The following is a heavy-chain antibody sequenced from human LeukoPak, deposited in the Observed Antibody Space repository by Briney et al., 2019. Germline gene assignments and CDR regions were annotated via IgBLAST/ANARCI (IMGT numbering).Heavy chain of an antibody. CDR2: MNPNSGNT. V-gene: IGHV1-8*01. CDR3: ARGIGSTTVTTLEYYFDY. D-gene: IGHD4-17*01. CDR1: GYTFTSYD. Sequence: GASVKVSCKASGYTFTSYDIHWVRQATGQGLEWMGWMNPNSGNTGYAQKFQGRVTMTRNTSINTAYMELSSLRSEDTAVYYCARGIGSTTVTTLEYYFDYWGQGTLVTVSS. J-gene: IGHJ4*02.